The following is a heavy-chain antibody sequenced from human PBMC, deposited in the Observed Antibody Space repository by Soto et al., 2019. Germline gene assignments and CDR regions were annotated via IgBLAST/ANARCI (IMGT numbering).Heavy chain of an antibody. CDR2: INRDSNT. Sequence: EEQLVESGGGLVQPGGSLRLSCAASGFTFSNHVMNWVRQAPGRGLEWVSSINRDSNTFYADSVKGRFTISRDNAKDSLYLPMNSLRADDTAVYYCVNGDYYVGQGTLVTVSS. V-gene: IGHV3-48*01. J-gene: IGHJ4*02. CDR3: VNGDYY. D-gene: IGHD4-17*01. CDR1: GFTFSNHV.